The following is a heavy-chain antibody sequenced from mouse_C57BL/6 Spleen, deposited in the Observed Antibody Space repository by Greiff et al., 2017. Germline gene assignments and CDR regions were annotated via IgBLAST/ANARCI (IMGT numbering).Heavy chain of an antibody. V-gene: IGHV14-2*01. CDR1: GFNFKDYY. J-gene: IGHJ4*01. CDR2: IDPEDGET. Sequence: VQLQQPGAELVKPGASVKLSCTASGFNFKDYYMHWVKQRTEQGLEWIGRIDPEDGETNYAPKFQGKATLTADTASNTAYLQLSRLTSEDTAVYDCAMDYCGSSQRAFDYWGQGTSVTVSS. CDR3: AMDYCGSSQRAFDY. D-gene: IGHD1-1*01.